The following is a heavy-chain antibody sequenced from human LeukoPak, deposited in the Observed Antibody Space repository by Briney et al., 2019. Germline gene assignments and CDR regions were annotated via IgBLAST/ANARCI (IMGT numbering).Heavy chain of an antibody. CDR2: INPSGGST. D-gene: IGHD6-13*01. CDR3: ARSAAESHYYYGMGV. CDR1: GYTFTSYY. J-gene: IGHJ6*02. Sequence: ASVKVSCKASGYTFTSYYMHWVRQAPGQGLEWMGIINPSGGSTSYAQKFQGRVTMTRDTSTSTVYMELSSLRSEDTAVYYCARSAAESHYYYGMGVWGQGTTVTVSS. V-gene: IGHV1-46*01.